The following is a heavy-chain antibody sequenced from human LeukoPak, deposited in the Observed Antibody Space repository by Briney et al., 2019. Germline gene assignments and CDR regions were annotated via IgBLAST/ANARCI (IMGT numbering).Heavy chain of an antibody. CDR3: AKDPNYYDSSGYYSSYFDY. V-gene: IGHV3-74*01. CDR1: GFTFSSYW. D-gene: IGHD3-22*01. Sequence: PGGSLRLSCAASGFTFSSYWMHWVRQAPGKGLVWVSRINSDGSSTSYADSVKGRFTISRDNAKNTLYLQMNSLRAEDTAVYYCAKDPNYYDSSGYYSSYFDYWGQGTLVTVSS. CDR2: INSDGSST. J-gene: IGHJ4*02.